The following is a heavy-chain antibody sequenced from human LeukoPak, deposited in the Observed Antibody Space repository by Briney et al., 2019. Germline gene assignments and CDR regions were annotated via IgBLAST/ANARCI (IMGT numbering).Heavy chain of an antibody. CDR3: ARGYYDSSGLNWFDP. CDR2: IIPIFGTA. D-gene: IGHD3-22*01. CDR1: GGTFSSYA. Sequence: SVKVSCKASGGTFSSYAISWVRQAPGQGLEWMGGIIPIFGTANCAQKFQGRVTITADESTSTAYMELSSLRSEDTAVYYCARGYYDSSGLNWFDPWGQGTLVTVSS. J-gene: IGHJ5*02. V-gene: IGHV1-69*13.